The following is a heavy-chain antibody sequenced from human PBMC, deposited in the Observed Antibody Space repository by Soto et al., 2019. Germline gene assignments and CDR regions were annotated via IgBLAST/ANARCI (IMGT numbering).Heavy chain of an antibody. Sequence: QVQLVQSGAEVKKPGSSVKVSCKASGGTFSSYTISWVRQAPGQGLEWMGRIIPILGIANYAQKSQGRVTITEDKSTSTDYSGLRSLRSEDTAVYYCARDAKYCSGGSCYKSGHGTSDYWGQGTLVTVSS. CDR3: ARDAKYCSGGSCYKSGHGTSDY. V-gene: IGHV1-69*08. CDR1: GGTFSSYT. D-gene: IGHD2-15*01. CDR2: IIPILGIA. J-gene: IGHJ4*02.